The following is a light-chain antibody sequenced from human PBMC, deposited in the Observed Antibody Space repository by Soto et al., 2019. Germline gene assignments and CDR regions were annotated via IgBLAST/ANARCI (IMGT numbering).Light chain of an antibody. CDR2: SVS. Sequence: QSALAQPSSLSGSPRQAVTIACTGTSPDVGRHNYVSWYQQYPGKAPKLLLSSVSKRPSGVPDRFSGSNASNPASLPVSGLQAEDEADYYCCSYAGSYTYVFGTGTKVT. CDR3: CSYAGSYTYV. CDR1: SPDVGRHNY. J-gene: IGLJ1*01. V-gene: IGLV2-11*01.